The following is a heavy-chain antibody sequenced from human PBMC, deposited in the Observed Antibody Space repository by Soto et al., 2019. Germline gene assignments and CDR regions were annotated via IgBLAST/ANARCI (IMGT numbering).Heavy chain of an antibody. CDR3: ASNRIAARDYYYYGMDV. D-gene: IGHD6-6*01. J-gene: IGHJ6*02. Sequence: QVQLVQSGAEVKKPGSSVKVSCKASGGTFSSYAISWVRQAPGQGLEWMGGIIPICGTANYAQKFQGRATITADKSTSTAYMELSSLRSEDTAVYYCASNRIAARDYYYYGMDVWGQGTPVTVSS. V-gene: IGHV1-69*06. CDR1: GGTFSSYA. CDR2: IIPICGTA.